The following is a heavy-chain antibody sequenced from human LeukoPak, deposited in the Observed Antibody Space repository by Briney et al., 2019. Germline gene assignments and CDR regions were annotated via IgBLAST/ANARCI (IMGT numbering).Heavy chain of an antibody. CDR1: GFTFSSYS. V-gene: IGHV3-21*01. J-gene: IGHJ4*02. CDR3: ARGVWSGWYYFDY. Sequence: PGGSLRLSCAASGFTFSSYSMNWVRQAPGKGLEWVSCISSTSSDIYYADSVKDRFTISRDNSKNTLYLQMNSLRAEDTAVYYCARGVWSGWYYFDYWGQGTLVTVSS. D-gene: IGHD6-19*01. CDR2: ISSTSSDI.